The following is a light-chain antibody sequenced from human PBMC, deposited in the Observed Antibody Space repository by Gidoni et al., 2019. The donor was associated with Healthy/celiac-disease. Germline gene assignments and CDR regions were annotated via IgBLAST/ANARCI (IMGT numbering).Light chain of an antibody. J-gene: IGKJ4*01. Sequence: ELVLTQSPATLSLSPGERATLSCRASQSVSSYLAWYQQKPGQAPRLLIYDASNRATGIPARFSGSGSGTDFTLTISSLEPEDFAVYYCQQRSNWPRALTFGXGTKVEIK. CDR2: DAS. V-gene: IGKV3-11*01. CDR1: QSVSSY. CDR3: QQRSNWPRALT.